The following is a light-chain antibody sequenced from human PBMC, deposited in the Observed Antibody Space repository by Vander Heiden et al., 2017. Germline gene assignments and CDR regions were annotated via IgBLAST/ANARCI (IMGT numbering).Light chain of an antibody. CDR2: AAS. V-gene: IGKV1-39*01. CDR3: QQSYSSLLFT. J-gene: IGKJ3*01. CDR1: QSISRY. Sequence: DLQMTQSPSSLSASVGDRVTITCRASQSISRYLNWYQQKPGKAPKLLIYAASNLESGVPSRFSGSGSGTDFTLTISSLQPEDFATYYCQQSYSSLLFTFGPGTKVDIK.